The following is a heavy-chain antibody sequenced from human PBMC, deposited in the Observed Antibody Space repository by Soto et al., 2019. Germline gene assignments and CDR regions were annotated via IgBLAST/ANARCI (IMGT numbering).Heavy chain of an antibody. CDR3: RVLQLGGNPPADY. Sequence: ASVKVSCKASGYTFNNYGITWVRQAPGQGLEWMGWISTNTGNTNDAQKIQDRVTMTTDTSTNTAYMELRSLRSEDTAMYYCRVLQLGGNPPADYWGQGTLVTVSS. J-gene: IGHJ4*02. V-gene: IGHV1-18*01. D-gene: IGHD3-16*01. CDR2: ISTNTGNT. CDR1: GYTFNNYG.